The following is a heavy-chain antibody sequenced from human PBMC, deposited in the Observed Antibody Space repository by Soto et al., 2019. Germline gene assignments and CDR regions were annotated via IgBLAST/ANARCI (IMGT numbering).Heavy chain of an antibody. D-gene: IGHD3-10*01. V-gene: IGHV3-30*03. CDR1: GFPFTTYG. CDR2: ISYDGSNR. CDR3: VGGQYYFDY. J-gene: IGHJ4*02. Sequence: QVQLVESGGGVVQPGRSLRLSCAASGFPFTTYGMHWVREGPGKGLEWVAVISYDGSNRYYADSVKGRFTISRDNSKNTLYLQMNDLRPEDTALYYCVGGQYYFDYRGQGTRVTVSS.